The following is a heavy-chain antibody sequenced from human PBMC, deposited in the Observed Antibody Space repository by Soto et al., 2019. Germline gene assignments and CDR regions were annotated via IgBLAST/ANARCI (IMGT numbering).Heavy chain of an antibody. CDR3: AREDWADYYHYYYGMDV. V-gene: IGHV1-3*04. CDR1: GYTFTSYT. D-gene: IGHD3-9*01. CDR2: INTGNGYT. Sequence: QVQLVQSGAEVKKPGASVKVSCKASGYTFTSYTMHWVRQAPGQRLEWMGWINTGNGYTKYSQKFQGRVTITRDTSRSKXSMELSSLRSEDTAVYYCAREDWADYYHYYYGMDVWGQGTTVTVSS. J-gene: IGHJ6*02.